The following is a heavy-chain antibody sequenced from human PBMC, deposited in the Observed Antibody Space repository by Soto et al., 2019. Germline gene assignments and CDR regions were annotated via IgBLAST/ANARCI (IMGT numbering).Heavy chain of an antibody. Sequence: EVQLVESGGGLVQPGGSLRLSCVVSGFTVSNNDMSWVRQAPGKGLEWVSVIYSGGSTSYINSVKGRFTISRDNSKNTVYHQMNSLRAEDTAVYYCARPDTVRGVSYWGQGTLVTVSS. CDR2: IYSGGST. V-gene: IGHV3-66*01. CDR1: GFTVSNND. J-gene: IGHJ4*02. CDR3: ARPDTVRGVSY. D-gene: IGHD3-10*01.